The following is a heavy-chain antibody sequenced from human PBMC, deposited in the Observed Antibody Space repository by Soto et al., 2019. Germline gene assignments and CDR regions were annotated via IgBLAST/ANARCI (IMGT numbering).Heavy chain of an antibody. CDR2: ISGNSGNI. V-gene: IGHV3-9*01. CDR3: AKEIGYSGKLFGGWFDP. Sequence: EVQLVESGGGLVQPGRSLRLSCVASGFTFDDYAMHWVRQAPGEGLEWVSGISGNSGNIGYADSVKGRFTISRDNAKNSLYLQMNSLRAEDTALYYCAKEIGYSGKLFGGWFDPWGQGTLVTVSS. CDR1: GFTFDDYA. D-gene: IGHD1-26*01. J-gene: IGHJ5*02.